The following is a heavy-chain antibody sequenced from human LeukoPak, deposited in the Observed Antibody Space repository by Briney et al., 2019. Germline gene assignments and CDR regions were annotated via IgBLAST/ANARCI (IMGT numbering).Heavy chain of an antibody. CDR3: AGAYSGYEAFDY. J-gene: IGHJ4*02. Sequence: ASVKVSCKASGDTFSGYYIHCVRQAPGQGLEWMGWINPNSGGTNYAQKFQGRVTMTRDTSTTYMELSRLTSDDTAVYYCAGAYSGYEAFDYWGQGTLVTVSS. D-gene: IGHD5-12*01. CDR1: GDTFSGYY. V-gene: IGHV1-2*02. CDR2: INPNSGGT.